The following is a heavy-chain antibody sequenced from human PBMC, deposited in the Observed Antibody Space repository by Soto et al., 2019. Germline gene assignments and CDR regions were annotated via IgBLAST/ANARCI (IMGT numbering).Heavy chain of an antibody. CDR1: GYTFTGYY. Sequence: ASVKVSCKASGYTFTGYYMHWVRQAPGQGLGWMGWINPNSGGTNYAQKFQGWVTMTRDTSISTAYMELSRLRSDDTAVYYCARGGSSSDYYYYYGMDVWGQGTTVTVSS. D-gene: IGHD6-6*01. J-gene: IGHJ6*02. CDR2: INPNSGGT. V-gene: IGHV1-2*04. CDR3: ARGGSSSDYYYYYGMDV.